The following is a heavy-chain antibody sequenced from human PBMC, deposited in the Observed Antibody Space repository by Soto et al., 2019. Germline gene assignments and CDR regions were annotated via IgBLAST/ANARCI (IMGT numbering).Heavy chain of an antibody. CDR2: ISSGGSFI. Sequence: QVQLVESGGGLVKPGVSLRLSCAASGFTFIDYYMSWIRQAPGKGLEYISYISSGGSFIYYADSVKGRFTISRDTAKTSLYLQMNSLRAEDTALYYCARHRYYEGSVPGYGMDVWGQGTTVTVS. J-gene: IGHJ6*02. CDR1: GFTFIDYY. D-gene: IGHD3-16*01. V-gene: IGHV3-11*01. CDR3: ARHRYYEGSVPGYGMDV.